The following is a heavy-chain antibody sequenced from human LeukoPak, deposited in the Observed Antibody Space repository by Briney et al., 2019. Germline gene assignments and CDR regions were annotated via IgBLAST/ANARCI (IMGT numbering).Heavy chain of an antibody. D-gene: IGHD5-12*01. CDR3: ARDGLRFSFDY. Sequence: GGSLRLSCAASGFTFTNDFMSWVRQAPGQGMEWVSVIYSGGSTYYADSVKGRFTISRDNSKNTLYLQMNSLRAEDTAVYYCARDGLRFSFDYWGQGTLVTVSS. CDR1: GFTFTNDF. J-gene: IGHJ4*02. CDR2: IYSGGST. V-gene: IGHV3-53*01.